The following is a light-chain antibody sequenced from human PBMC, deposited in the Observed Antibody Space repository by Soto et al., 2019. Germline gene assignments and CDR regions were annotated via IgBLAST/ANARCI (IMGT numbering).Light chain of an antibody. CDR1: QSISSF. CDR2: AAS. Sequence: DIQMTQSPSSLSASVGDRVAITCRASQSISSFLTWYQQKAGKAPKLLIYAASSLQSGVPARFSGSGSGTDFTLTISSLQPEDFASYYCQQSFSTPQAFGQGTKVDIK. J-gene: IGKJ1*01. V-gene: IGKV1-39*01. CDR3: QQSFSTPQA.